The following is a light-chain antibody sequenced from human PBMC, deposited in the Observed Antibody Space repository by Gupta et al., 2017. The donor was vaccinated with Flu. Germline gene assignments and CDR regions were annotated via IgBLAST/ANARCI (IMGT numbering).Light chain of an antibody. V-gene: IGKV1-5*03. Sequence: TLSASVGDRVTITCRASETINNWLAWFQQKPGKAPKLLIYTVSFLVSGVPSRFSGRGSGTEFTLTIRSLKPDDFATYYCQQYNSYSTFGQGT. CDR3: QQYNSYST. CDR1: ETINNW. CDR2: TVS. J-gene: IGKJ2*01.